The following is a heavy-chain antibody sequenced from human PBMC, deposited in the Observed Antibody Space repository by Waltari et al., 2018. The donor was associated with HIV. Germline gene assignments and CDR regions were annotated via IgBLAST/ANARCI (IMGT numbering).Heavy chain of an antibody. D-gene: IGHD3-10*01. CDR1: GFLLSRYW. CDR3: ARDTGSQYYYYGMDV. CDR2: IKPDGSET. V-gene: IGHV3-7*01. Sequence: EVLLAESGGGLVQPGGPLRLSCGPPGFLLSRYWMSWVRQAPGQGLEWLANIKPDGSETYYVDSVKGLFTISRDIAKNSVYLQMDSLRVEDTALYFCARDTGSQYYYYGMDVWGQGTMVSVS. J-gene: IGHJ6*02.